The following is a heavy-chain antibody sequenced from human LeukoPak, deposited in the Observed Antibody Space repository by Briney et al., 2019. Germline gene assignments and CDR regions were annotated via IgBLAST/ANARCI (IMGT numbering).Heavy chain of an antibody. CDR3: ARDRDRYQLLSSYYYGMDV. CDR1: GASISSSSYY. D-gene: IGHD2-2*01. V-gene: IGHV4-39*07. CDR2: IYSSGTT. J-gene: IGHJ6*02. Sequence: PSETLSLTCTVSGASISSSSYYWGWIRQPPGKGLEWIGSIYSSGTTNYNPSLKSRVAMSMDTSKNQFSLELNSVTAADTAVYYCARDRDRYQLLSSYYYGMDVWGQGTTVTVSS.